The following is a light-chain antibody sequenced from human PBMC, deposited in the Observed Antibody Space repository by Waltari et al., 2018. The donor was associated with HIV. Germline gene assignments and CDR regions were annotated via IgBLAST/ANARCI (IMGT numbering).Light chain of an antibody. V-gene: IGLV1-40*01. CDR2: GNS. CDR3: QSYDSSLSGSV. CDR1: SSNIGAGYD. Sequence: QSVLTQPPSVSGAPGQRVTIPCPGSSSNIGAGYDLHWYQQLPGTAPKLLISGNSNRPSGVPDRFSGSKSGTSASLAITGLQAEDEADYYCQSYDSSLSGSVFGGGTKLTVL. J-gene: IGLJ2*01.